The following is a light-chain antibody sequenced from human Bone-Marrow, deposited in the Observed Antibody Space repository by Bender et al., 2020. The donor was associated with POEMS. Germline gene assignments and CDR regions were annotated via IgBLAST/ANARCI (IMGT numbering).Light chain of an antibody. V-gene: IGLV2-23*02. CDR1: SSDVGGYKY. Sequence: QSALTQPASVSGSPGQSITISCTGTSSDVGGYKYVSWYQQHPGTAPKLMLYELTTRPSGVSHRFSGSESGTTASLTISGLQSEDEADYYCCSDAGSGTWVFGAGTNLTVL. CDR3: CSDAGSGTWV. J-gene: IGLJ3*02. CDR2: ELT.